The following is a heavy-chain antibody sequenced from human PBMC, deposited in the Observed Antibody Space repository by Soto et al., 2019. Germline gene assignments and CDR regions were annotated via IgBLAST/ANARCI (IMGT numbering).Heavy chain of an antibody. V-gene: IGHV1-18*04. Sequence: GASVKVSCKASGYTFTSYGISWVRQAPGQGLEWMGWISAYNGNTNYAQKLQGRVTMTTDTSTSTAYMELRSLRSDDTAVYYCARGSTPSITILGVIIAPYYYYDMDVWGQGTTVTVSS. J-gene: IGHJ6*02. CDR2: ISAYNGNT. CDR3: ARGSTPSITILGVIIAPYYYYDMDV. D-gene: IGHD3-3*01. CDR1: GYTFTSYG.